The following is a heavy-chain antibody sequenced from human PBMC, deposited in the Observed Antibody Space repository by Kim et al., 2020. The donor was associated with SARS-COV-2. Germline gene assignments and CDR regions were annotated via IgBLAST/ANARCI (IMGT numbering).Heavy chain of an antibody. D-gene: IGHD6-13*01. V-gene: IGHV4-31*03. J-gene: IGHJ5*02. CDR1: GGSISSGGYY. Sequence: SETLSLTCTVSGGSISSGGYYWSWIRQHPGKGLEWIGYIYYSGSTYYNPSLKSRVTISVDTSKNQFSLKLSSVTAADTAVYYCARYSSSWFWFDPWGQGTLVTVSS. CDR3: ARYSSSWFWFDP. CDR2: IYYSGST.